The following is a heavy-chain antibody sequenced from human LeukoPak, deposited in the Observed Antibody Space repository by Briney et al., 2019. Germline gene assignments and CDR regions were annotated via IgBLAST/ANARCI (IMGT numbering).Heavy chain of an antibody. J-gene: IGHJ4*02. D-gene: IGHD4-11*01. Sequence: GGSLRLSCAASGFTFSSYEMNWVRQAPGKGLEWVSSISSSSTDIHFVDSLKGRFTISRDNAKSLLFLQMNNLRVEDTAVYFCARAPGYNNYYPDYWGQGTLVTVSS. V-gene: IGHV3-21*06. CDR3: ARAPGYNNYYPDY. CDR1: GFTFSSYE. CDR2: ISSSSTDI.